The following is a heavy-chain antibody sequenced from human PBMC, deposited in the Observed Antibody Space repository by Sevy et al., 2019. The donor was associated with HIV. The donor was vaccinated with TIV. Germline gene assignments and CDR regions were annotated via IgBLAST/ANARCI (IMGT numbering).Heavy chain of an antibody. CDR1: GFTFSSYG. CDR3: AKVHGYYYDSSGYFDY. J-gene: IGHJ4*02. CDR2: IRYDGSNK. V-gene: IGHV3-30*02. D-gene: IGHD3-22*01. Sequence: GGSLRLSCAASGFTFSSYGMHWVRQAPGKGLEWVAFIRYDGSNKDYADSVKGRLTISRDNSKNTLYLQMNSLRAKDTAMYYCAKVHGYYYDSSGYFDYWGQGTLVTVSS.